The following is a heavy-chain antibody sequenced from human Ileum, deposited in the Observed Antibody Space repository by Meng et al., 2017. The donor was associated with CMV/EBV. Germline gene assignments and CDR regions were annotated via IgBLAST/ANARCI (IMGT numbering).Heavy chain of an antibody. D-gene: IGHD2-21*02. V-gene: IGHV3-11*04. CDR3: ARETMTSDY. J-gene: IGHJ4*02. Sequence: GESLKISCATSGFTFSDYYMSWIRQAPGKGLEWVSFISGGGGDIHYADSVKGRFTISRDNAKNSLYLQMKSLRAEDTAVYYCARETMTSDYWGQGTLVTVSS. CDR1: GFTFSDYY. CDR2: ISGGGGDI.